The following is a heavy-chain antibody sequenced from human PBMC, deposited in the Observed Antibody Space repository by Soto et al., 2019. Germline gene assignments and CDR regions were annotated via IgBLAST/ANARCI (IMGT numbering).Heavy chain of an antibody. V-gene: IGHV1-58*01. Sequence: QMQLVQSGPEVKKPGTSVKVSCKASGFNFTSSAVQWVRQARGQRLELIGCIVVGSGNTNYAQKFQERVTITRDMSTSTAYMELSSLRSEDTAVYYCAAALHDYGDYVGFYFDYWGQGTLVTVSS. CDR3: AAALHDYGDYVGFYFDY. D-gene: IGHD4-17*01. J-gene: IGHJ4*02. CDR1: GFNFTSSA. CDR2: IVVGSGNT.